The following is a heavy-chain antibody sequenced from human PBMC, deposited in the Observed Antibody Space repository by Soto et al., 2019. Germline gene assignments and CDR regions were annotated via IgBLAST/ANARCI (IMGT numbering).Heavy chain of an antibody. CDR3: AKDFGYNYGHDVFDI. CDR2: IKQDGSEK. D-gene: IGHD5-18*01. V-gene: IGHV3-7*03. J-gene: IGHJ3*02. CDR1: GFTFSSYG. Sequence: GGSLRLSCAASGFTFSSYGMHWVRQAQGKGLEWVANIKQDGSEKYYVDSVKGRFTISRDNSKNTLYLQMNSLRAEDTAVYYCAKDFGYNYGHDVFDIWGQGTLVTVSS.